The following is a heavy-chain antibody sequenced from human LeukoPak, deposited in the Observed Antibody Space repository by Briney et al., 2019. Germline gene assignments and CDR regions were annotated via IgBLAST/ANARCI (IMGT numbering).Heavy chain of an antibody. V-gene: IGHV4-34*01. CDR1: GVSFSGYY. CDR3: ARVPEAYYYGMDV. CDR2: INHSGST. J-gene: IGHJ6*02. Sequence: KPSETLSLTCAVYGVSFSGYYWSWIRQPPGKGLEWIGEINHSGSTNYNPSLKSRVTISVDTSKNQFSLKLSSVTAADTAVCYCARVPEAYYYGMDVWGQGTTVTVSS.